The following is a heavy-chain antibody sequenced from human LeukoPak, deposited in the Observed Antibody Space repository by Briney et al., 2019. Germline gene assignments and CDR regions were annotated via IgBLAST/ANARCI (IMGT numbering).Heavy chain of an antibody. V-gene: IGHV3-21*01. J-gene: IGHJ4*02. CDR3: ARGAPRLVVVPAPH. CDR2: ISSSSSYI. CDR1: GFTFRSYS. D-gene: IGHD3-22*01. Sequence: PGGSLRLSCAASGFTFRSYSMNWVRQAPGKGLEWVSSISSSSSYIYYADSVKGRFTISRDKAKNSLYLQMNSLRAEDTAVYYCARGAPRLVVVPAPHWGQGTLVTVSS.